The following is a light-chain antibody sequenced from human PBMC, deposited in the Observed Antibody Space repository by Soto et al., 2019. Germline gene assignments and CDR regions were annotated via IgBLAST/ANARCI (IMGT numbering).Light chain of an antibody. CDR2: DVS. CDR3: SSYTSSSTLAV. Sequence: QSVLTQPASLTGSPGQSITISRTGTSSDVGGYNYVSWYQQHPGKAPKLMIYDVSNRPSGVSNRFSGSKSGNTASLTISGLQAEDEADYYCSSYTSSSTLAVFGTGTKVTVL. CDR1: SSDVGGYNY. V-gene: IGLV2-14*01. J-gene: IGLJ1*01.